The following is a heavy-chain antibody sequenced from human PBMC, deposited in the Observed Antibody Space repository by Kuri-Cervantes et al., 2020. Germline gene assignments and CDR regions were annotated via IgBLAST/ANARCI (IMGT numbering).Heavy chain of an antibody. CDR1: GGSFGDYY. Sequence: SETLSLTCAVYGGSFGDYYWSWVRQPSGKGLEWIGEINLGGNTNYNPSLKSRVTISVDKSKNQFSLKVSSVTAADTAVYYCATMTTEPQTTPPPALDYWGQGTLVTVSS. V-gene: IGHV4-34*01. CDR2: INLGGNT. J-gene: IGHJ4*02. CDR3: ATMTTEPQTTPPPALDY. D-gene: IGHD4-17*01.